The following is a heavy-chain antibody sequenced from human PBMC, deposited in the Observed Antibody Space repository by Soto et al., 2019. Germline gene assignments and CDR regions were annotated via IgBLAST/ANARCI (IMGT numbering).Heavy chain of an antibody. CDR2: IYYSGST. V-gene: IGHV4-59*01. D-gene: IGHD3-16*02. Sequence: SETLSLTCTVSGGSISSYYWSWIRQPPGKGLEWIGYIYYSGSTNYNPSLKSRVTISVDTSKNQFSLKLSSVTAADTAVYYCARDRSFINYYYMDVWGQGTTVTVSS. CDR1: GGSISSYY. CDR3: ARDRSFINYYYMDV. J-gene: IGHJ6*02.